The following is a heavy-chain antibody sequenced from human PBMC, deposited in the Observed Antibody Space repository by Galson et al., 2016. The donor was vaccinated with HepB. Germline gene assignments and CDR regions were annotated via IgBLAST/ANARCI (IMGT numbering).Heavy chain of an antibody. V-gene: IGHV3-30*04. CDR1: GFTFSSHA. Sequence: SLRLSCAASGFTFSSHAMHWVRQAPGKGLEWVAVISHDGSDKYYADSVEGRFTISRDNSKNTLYLHMNSLSVEDTAVYYCARDRVVLMVYARRDYGMDVWGQGTTVTVSS. CDR2: ISHDGSDK. D-gene: IGHD2-8*01. CDR3: ARDRVVLMVYARRDYGMDV. J-gene: IGHJ6*02.